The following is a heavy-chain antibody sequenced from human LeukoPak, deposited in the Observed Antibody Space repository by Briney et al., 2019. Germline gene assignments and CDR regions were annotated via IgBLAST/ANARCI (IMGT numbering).Heavy chain of an antibody. Sequence: ASVKVSCKASGYTFTGYYMHWVRQAPGQGLEWMGWINPNSGGTNYAQKFQGRVTMTRDTSISTAYMELSRLRSDDTAVYYCARDHRDYGDYVSFDYWGQGTLVTVSS. CDR3: ARDHRDYGDYVSFDY. D-gene: IGHD4-17*01. V-gene: IGHV1-2*02. CDR1: GYTFTGYY. CDR2: INPNSGGT. J-gene: IGHJ4*02.